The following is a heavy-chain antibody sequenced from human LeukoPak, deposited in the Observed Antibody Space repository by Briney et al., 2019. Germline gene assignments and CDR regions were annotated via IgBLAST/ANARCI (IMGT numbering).Heavy chain of an antibody. CDR3: ARELLWFGELAFDI. CDR1: GYTFTSYA. J-gene: IGHJ3*02. Sequence: ASVKVSCKASGYTFTSYAMHWVRQAPGQRLKWMGWINAGNGNTKYSQKFQGRVTITRDTSASTAYMELSSLRSEDTAVYYCARELLWFGELAFDIWGQGTMVTVSS. V-gene: IGHV1-3*01. CDR2: INAGNGNT. D-gene: IGHD3-10*01.